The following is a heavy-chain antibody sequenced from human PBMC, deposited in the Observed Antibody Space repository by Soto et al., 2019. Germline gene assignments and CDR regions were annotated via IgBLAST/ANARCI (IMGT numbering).Heavy chain of an antibody. CDR2: IIPRSARS. V-gene: IGHV1-69*13. Sequence: GASVKVSCKSSGDMFDTYTITLIRRYPGLWRECVLVIIPRSARSNYAQKFEGRVTITADESTSTAYTELSSLRSDDTAVYYCAREGLVLVPTTVNSDFYYYAMDVWGQGTTVTVSS. CDR1: GDMFDTYT. D-gene: IGHD2-2*01. J-gene: IGHJ6*02. CDR3: AREGLVLVPTTVNSDFYYYAMDV.